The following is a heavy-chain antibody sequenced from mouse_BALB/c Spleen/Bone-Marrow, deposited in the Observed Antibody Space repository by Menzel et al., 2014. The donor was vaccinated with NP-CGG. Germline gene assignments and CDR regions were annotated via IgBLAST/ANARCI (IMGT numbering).Heavy chain of an antibody. J-gene: IGHJ3*01. D-gene: IGHD2-3*01. CDR2: SKNKATDYTT. V-gene: IGHV7-1*02. Sequence: EVHLVESGGGLVQPGGSLRLSCATSGFTFSDFYMDWVRQLPGKRLEWIAASKNKATDYTTAYSASVKGRFIVSRDTSQGILYLQMNALRAEDTAIYYWARGAPFYDSFAYWGQGTLVTVSA. CDR1: GFTFSDFY. CDR3: ARGAPFYDSFAY.